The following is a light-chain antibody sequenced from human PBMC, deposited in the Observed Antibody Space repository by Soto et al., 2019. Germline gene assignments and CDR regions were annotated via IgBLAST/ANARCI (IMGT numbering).Light chain of an antibody. J-gene: IGKJ1*01. CDR1: QSVSSSY. CDR2: GAS. CDR3: QQYGSSPPWT. Sequence: EIVLTQSPGTLSLSPGERATLSCRASQSVSSSYLAWYQQKPGQAPRLLIYGASSRATGIPDRFSGSGSGTDVSLTISRLEPEDFVVYYCQQYGSSPPWTFGQGTKVEIK. V-gene: IGKV3-20*01.